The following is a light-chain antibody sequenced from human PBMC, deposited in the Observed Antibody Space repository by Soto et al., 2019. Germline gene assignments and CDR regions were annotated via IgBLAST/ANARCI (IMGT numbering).Light chain of an antibody. CDR1: QSVRTN. Sequence: IVMTQSPATLSVSPVNIATTSCRPSQSVRTNLAWYQLTPGQAPRLLIYGASTRATGVPARFSGTGSGTDFTLTIRSLQSEDFAVYYCQQYNNWPRLTFGGGTKGDIK. CDR3: QQYNNWPRLT. V-gene: IGKV3-15*01. CDR2: GAS. J-gene: IGKJ4*01.